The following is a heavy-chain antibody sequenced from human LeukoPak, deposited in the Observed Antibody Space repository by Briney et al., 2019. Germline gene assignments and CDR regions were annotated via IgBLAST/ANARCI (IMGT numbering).Heavy chain of an antibody. CDR3: ATHSRAGSGGSENAFEI. D-gene: IGHD5-12*01. V-gene: IGHV4-30-2*03. J-gene: IGHJ3*02. CDR1: GGSISSGYYY. Sequence: SQTLSLTCTVSGGSISSGYYYWSWFRQHPGKGLEWIGSIYYSGSTYYDPSLKSRVTISVDTSKNQFSLKLSSVTAADTAVYYCATHSRAGSGGSENAFEIWGQGTMVTVSS. CDR2: IYYSGST.